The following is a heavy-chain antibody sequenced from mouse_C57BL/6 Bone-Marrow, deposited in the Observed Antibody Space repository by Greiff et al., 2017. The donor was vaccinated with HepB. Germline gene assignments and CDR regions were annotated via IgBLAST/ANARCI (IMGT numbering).Heavy chain of an antibody. V-gene: IGHV14-4*01. CDR2: IDPENGDT. CDR1: GFNIKDDY. Sequence: EVQLQQSGAELVRPGASVKLSCTASGFNIKDDYMHWVKQRPEQGLEWIGWIDPENGDTEYASKFQGKATITADTSSNTAYLQLSSLTSEDTAVYYCTGLLWPRFAYWGQGTLVTVSA. CDR3: TGLLWPRFAY. J-gene: IGHJ3*01. D-gene: IGHD2-1*01.